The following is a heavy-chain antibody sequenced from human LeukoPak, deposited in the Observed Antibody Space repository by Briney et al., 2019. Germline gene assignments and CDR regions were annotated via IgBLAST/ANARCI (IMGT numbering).Heavy chain of an antibody. V-gene: IGHV4-59*08. CDR2: IYDYGRP. D-gene: IGHD4-23*01. Sequence: SETLSLTCTVSGGSISSYYWSWIRQPPGKGLEWIGYIYDYGRPNYNPSLKSRVIIALDTSMTQYSLRLNSVTAADTAVYYCVRLSVVSPHRYFDIWGRGTLVTVSS. CDR1: GGSISSYY. CDR3: VRLSVVSPHRYFDI. J-gene: IGHJ2*01.